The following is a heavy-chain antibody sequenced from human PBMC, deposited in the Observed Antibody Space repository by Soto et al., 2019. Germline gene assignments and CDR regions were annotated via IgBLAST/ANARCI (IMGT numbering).Heavy chain of an antibody. CDR3: ASYYDFWSGYSEVDY. V-gene: IGHV3-23*01. CDR2: ISGSGGST. Sequence: GGSLRLSCAASGFTFSSYAMSWVRQAPGKGLEWVSAISGSGGSTYYADSVKGRFTISRDNSKNTLYLQMNSLRAEDTAVYYCASYYDFWSGYSEVDYWGQGTLVTVSS. D-gene: IGHD3-3*01. CDR1: GFTFSSYA. J-gene: IGHJ4*02.